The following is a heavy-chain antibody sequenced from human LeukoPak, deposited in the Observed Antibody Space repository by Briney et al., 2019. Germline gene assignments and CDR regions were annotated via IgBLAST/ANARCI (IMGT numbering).Heavy chain of an antibody. V-gene: IGHV3-66*01. D-gene: IGHD4-17*01. CDR2: IYSGGST. Sequence: GGSLRLSCAASGFTVGSNYMSWVRQAPGKGLEWVSVIYSGGSTYYADSVKGRFTISRDNSKNTLYLQMNSLRAEDTAVYYCATPHDYGDYGGVWGQGTTVTVSS. J-gene: IGHJ6*02. CDR3: ATPHDYGDYGGV. CDR1: GFTVGSNY.